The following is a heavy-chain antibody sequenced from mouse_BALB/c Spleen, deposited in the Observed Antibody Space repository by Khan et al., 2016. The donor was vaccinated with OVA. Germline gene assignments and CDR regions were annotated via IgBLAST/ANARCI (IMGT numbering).Heavy chain of an antibody. CDR2: INPSNGNT. CDR3: VRDRAYHRSDGWFAY. J-gene: IGHJ3*01. D-gene: IGHD2-10*01. Sequence: QVQLKQSGADLARPGASVKISCKASGYTFTSYTIHWIKKRPGQGLEWIGYINPSNGNTNYNQKFKDKATFTTDKSSTTAYLQLSSLTSDDSAVYNCVRDRAYHRSDGWFAYWGQGTIVTVSA. V-gene: IGHV1-4*01. CDR1: GYTFTSYT.